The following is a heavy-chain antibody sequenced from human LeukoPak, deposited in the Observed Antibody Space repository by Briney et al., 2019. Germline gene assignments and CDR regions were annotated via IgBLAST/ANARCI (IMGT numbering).Heavy chain of an antibody. CDR3: ARQPKSCAPGIFVTGKACWFDP. J-gene: IGHJ5*02. Sequence: SETLSLTCSVSDGSISSGYYYWAWLRQPPGKGPEWIGSIYYSGTTYPHPSLKSRVTISVGTSKNQFSLKLSSVTAADTAVYYCARQPKSCAPGIFVTGKACWFDPWGQGTLVTVSP. V-gene: IGHV4-39*01. D-gene: IGHD3-3*01. CDR1: DGSISSGYYY. CDR2: IYYSGTT.